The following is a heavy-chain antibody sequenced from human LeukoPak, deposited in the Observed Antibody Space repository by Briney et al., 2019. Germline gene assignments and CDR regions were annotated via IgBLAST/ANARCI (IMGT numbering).Heavy chain of an antibody. Sequence: ASVKVSCKASGYTFTSYYMHWVRQAPGQGLEWMGIINPSGGSTSYAQKFQGRVTMTRDTSTSTVYMELSSLRSEDTAVYYCARLVGSPYYYYGMDAWGQGTTVTVSS. CDR3: ARLVGSPYYYYGMDA. CDR1: GYTFTSYY. J-gene: IGHJ6*02. CDR2: INPSGGST. D-gene: IGHD1-26*01. V-gene: IGHV1-46*01.